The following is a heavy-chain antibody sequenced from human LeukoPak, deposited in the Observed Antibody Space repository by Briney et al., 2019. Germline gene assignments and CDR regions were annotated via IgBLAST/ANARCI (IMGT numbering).Heavy chain of an antibody. CDR2: IYHSGST. CDR3: ARSSRSYDSSGHDAFDI. V-gene: IGHV4-4*02. CDR1: GGSISSSNW. D-gene: IGHD3-22*01. J-gene: IGHJ3*02. Sequence: PSETLSLTCAVSGGSISSSNWWSWVRQPPGKGLEWIGEIYHSGSTNYNPSLKGRVTISVDTSKNQFSLKLSSVTAADTAVYYCARSSRSYDSSGHDAFDIWGQGTMVTVSS.